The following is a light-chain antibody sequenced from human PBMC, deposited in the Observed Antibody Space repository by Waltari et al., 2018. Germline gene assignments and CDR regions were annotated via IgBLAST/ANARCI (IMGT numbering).Light chain of an antibody. Sequence: ETQMTQSPSSVSESVGDRVTLTCRAGQDISSALAWYQQKPGQAPNLLIYAVSSLQTGVPSRFSGSGSGTEFTLTISSLQPEDLATYYCQQGSSFPPTFGQGTKVEIK. CDR2: AVS. V-gene: IGKV1-12*01. CDR1: QDISSA. J-gene: IGKJ1*01. CDR3: QQGSSFPPT.